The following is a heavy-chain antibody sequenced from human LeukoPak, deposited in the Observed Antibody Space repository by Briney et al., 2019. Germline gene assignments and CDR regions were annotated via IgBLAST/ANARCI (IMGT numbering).Heavy chain of an antibody. CDR3: ARATTYYYGSGSYYNERVDAFDI. V-gene: IGHV4-59*01. Sequence: ASETLPLTCTVSGGSISSYYWSWIRQPPGKGLEWIGYIYYSGSTNYNPSLKSRVTISVDTSKNQFSLKLSSVTAADTAVYYCARATTYYYGSGSYYNERVDAFDIWGQGTMVTVSS. CDR2: IYYSGST. D-gene: IGHD3-10*01. J-gene: IGHJ3*02. CDR1: GGSISSYY.